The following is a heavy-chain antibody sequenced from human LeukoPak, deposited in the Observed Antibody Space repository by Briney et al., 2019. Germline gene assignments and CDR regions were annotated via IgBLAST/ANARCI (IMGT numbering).Heavy chain of an antibody. D-gene: IGHD2-15*01. J-gene: IGHJ4*02. CDR1: GYTFTSYG. Sequence: ASVKVSCKASGYTFTSYGISWVRQAPGQGLEWMGWISAYNGNTNYAQKLQGRVTMTTDTSTSTAYMELRSLRSDDTAVYYCARDIGYCSGGSCLGYFDYWGQGTLVTVSS. CDR3: ARDIGYCSGGSCLGYFDY. V-gene: IGHV1-18*01. CDR2: ISAYNGNT.